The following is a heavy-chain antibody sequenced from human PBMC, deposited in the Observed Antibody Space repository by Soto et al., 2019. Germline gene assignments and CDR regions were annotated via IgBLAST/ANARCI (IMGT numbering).Heavy chain of an antibody. CDR3: ARSLEMATIFPFDY. V-gene: IGHV1-69*13. CDR1: GGTFSSYA. Sequence: SVKVSCKASGGTFSSYAISWVRQAPGQGLEWVGGIIPIFGTANYAQKFQGRVTITADESTSTAYMELSSLRSEDTAVYYCARSLEMATIFPFDYWGQGTLVTVSS. CDR2: IIPIFGTA. D-gene: IGHD5-12*01. J-gene: IGHJ4*02.